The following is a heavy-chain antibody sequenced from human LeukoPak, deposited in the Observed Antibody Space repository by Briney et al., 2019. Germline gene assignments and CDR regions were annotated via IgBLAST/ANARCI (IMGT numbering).Heavy chain of an antibody. D-gene: IGHD3-16*01. CDR3: AKRGGTSQFYIDF. CDR2: ISYDGSNK. Sequence: GGSLRLSCAASGFTFSSYAMHWVRQAPGKGLEWVAVISYDGSNKYYADSVKGRFTISRDNSENTLYLRMSSLRAEDTAVYFCAKRGGTSQFYIDFWGQGTLVTVSS. J-gene: IGHJ4*02. CDR1: GFTFSSYA. V-gene: IGHV3-30*18.